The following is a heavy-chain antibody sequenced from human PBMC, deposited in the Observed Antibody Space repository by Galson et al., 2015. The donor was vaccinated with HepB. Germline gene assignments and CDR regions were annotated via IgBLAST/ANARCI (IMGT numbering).Heavy chain of an antibody. Sequence: SLRLSCAASGFRYGIHWMGWVRQAPGKGLEFVTNITPDGTEKRYVDSVKGRFTISRDNGKNSIYLQMNNLRVEDTAVYYCAKVPNFYCSGGNCYFDYWGQGTLVTVSS. J-gene: IGHJ4*02. CDR3: AKVPNFYCSGGNCYFDY. D-gene: IGHD2-15*01. CDR1: GFRYGIHW. V-gene: IGHV3-7*03. CDR2: ITPDGTEK.